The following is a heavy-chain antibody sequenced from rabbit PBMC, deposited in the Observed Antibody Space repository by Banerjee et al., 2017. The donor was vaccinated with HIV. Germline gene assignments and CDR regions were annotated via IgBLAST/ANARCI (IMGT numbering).Heavy chain of an antibody. CDR2: INTYYNSA. CDR1: GIDFSSDYD. CDR3: ARGGDLVGRSYDL. V-gene: IGHV1S40*01. Sequence: QSLEESGGDLVKPGASLTLTCKASGIDFSSDYDMCWVRQAPGKGLEWIGCINTYYNSAYYASWAKGRFTISKASSTAVTLQMTSLTAADTATYFCARGGDLVGRSYDLWGPGTLVTVS. D-gene: IGHD8-1*01. J-gene: IGHJ4*01.